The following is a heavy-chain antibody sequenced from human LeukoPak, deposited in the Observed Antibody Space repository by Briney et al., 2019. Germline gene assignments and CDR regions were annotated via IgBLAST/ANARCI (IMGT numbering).Heavy chain of an antibody. V-gene: IGHV1-2*02. J-gene: IGHJ3*02. CDR3: ARGQYYSDTINFYSRHDAFDI. Sequence: GASVKVSCKASGYTFTGYYMHWVRQAPGQGLEWMGWINPNSGGTNYAQRFQGRVTMTRDTSISTAYMELSSLRSEDTAVYYCARGQYYSDTINFYSRHDAFDIWGQGTMVTVSS. CDR2: INPNSGGT. CDR1: GYTFTGYY. D-gene: IGHD3-22*01.